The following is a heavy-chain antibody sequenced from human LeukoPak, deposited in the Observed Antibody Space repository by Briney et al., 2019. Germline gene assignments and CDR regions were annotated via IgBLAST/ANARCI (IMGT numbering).Heavy chain of an antibody. V-gene: IGHV4-34*01. CDR2: INHSGRT. CDR1: GESFSGYY. CDR3: ARRSMQWLGRYFQY. J-gene: IGHJ1*01. D-gene: IGHD6-19*01. Sequence: SETLSLTCAVYGESFSGYYWSWIRQPPGKGVEWVGEINHSGRTNNNTSLKPRVTISVHTSNNQFSLKLSSVPAADTAVYYCARRSMQWLGRYFQYWGQGTLVTVSS.